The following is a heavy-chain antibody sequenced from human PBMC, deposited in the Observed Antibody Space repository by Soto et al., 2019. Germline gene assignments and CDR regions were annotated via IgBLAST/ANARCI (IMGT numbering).Heavy chain of an antibody. J-gene: IGHJ4*02. CDR3: ARDYCSGGSCYFNFDY. V-gene: IGHV1-2*04. CDR1: GYTFTGYY. CDR2: INPNSGGT. D-gene: IGHD2-15*01. Sequence: QVQLVQSGAEVKKPGASVKVSCKASGYTFTGYYMHWVRQAPGQGLEWMGWINPNSGGTNYAQKFQGWVTMTRDTSSSTAYMELSRLRSDDTAVYYCARDYCSGGSCYFNFDYWGQGTLVTVSS.